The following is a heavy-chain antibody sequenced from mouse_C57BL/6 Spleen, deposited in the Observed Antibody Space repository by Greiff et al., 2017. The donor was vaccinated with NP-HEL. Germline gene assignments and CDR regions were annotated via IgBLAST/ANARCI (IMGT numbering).Heavy chain of an antibody. D-gene: IGHD2-3*01. CDR1: GYTFTSYW. CDR2: IDPSDSET. CDR3: ARVNDYWYFDV. J-gene: IGHJ1*03. Sequence: QVQLQQPGAELVRPGSSVKLSCKASGYTFTSYWMHWVKQRPIQGLEWIGNIDPSDSETHYNQKFKDKATLTVDKSSSTAYMQLSSLISEDSAVYYCARVNDYWYFDVWGTGTTVTVSS. V-gene: IGHV1-52*01.